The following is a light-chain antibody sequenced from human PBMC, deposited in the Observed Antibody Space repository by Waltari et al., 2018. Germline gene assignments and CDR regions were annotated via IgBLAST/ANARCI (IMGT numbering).Light chain of an antibody. V-gene: IGKV3-11*01. CDR1: QSVSTY. Sequence: EILLTQSPATLSLSPGERATLSCRASQSVSTYLAWYQQRPGQAPRLLIYDSSNRATGIPARFSGSGSETDFTLTISSLEPEDFAVYYCQQRYKWPLTFGGGSKVEI. CDR2: DSS. J-gene: IGKJ4*01. CDR3: QQRYKWPLT.